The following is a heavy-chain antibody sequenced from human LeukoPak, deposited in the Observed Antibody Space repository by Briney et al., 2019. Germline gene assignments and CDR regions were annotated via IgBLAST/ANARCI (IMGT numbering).Heavy chain of an antibody. J-gene: IGHJ5*02. CDR2: IYYSGST. V-gene: IGHV4-28*01. D-gene: IGHD1-1*01. Sequence: PSDTLSLTCAVSGYSISSSNWWGWIRQPPGKGLEWIGYIYYSGSTYYNPSLRSRVTMSVETSMNEFALKVSSVTAVGTAVYYCARGGGTTGTTGWWGFVPWGQGTLVTVSS. CDR1: GYSISSSNW. CDR3: ARGGGTTGTTGWWGFVP.